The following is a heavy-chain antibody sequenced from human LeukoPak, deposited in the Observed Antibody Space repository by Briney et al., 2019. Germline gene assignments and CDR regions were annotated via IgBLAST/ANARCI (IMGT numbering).Heavy chain of an antibody. J-gene: IGHJ4*02. CDR2: INSDGTST. Sequence: TGGSLRLSCAASGFTFSSYWMHWVRQAPGKGLVWVSRINSDGTSTSYADSVKGRFTISRDNAKNTLSLQMNSLRAEDTAMYYCASGSPGYSSSWSNYWGQGTLVTVSS. V-gene: IGHV3-74*01. D-gene: IGHD6-13*01. CDR3: ASGSPGYSSSWSNY. CDR1: GFTFSSYW.